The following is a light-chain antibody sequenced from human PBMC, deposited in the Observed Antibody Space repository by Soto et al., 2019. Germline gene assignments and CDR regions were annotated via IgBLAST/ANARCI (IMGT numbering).Light chain of an antibody. Sequence: EIVMTQSPATLSVSPGERATLSCRASQSVSSNLAWYQQKPGQAPRLLIYGASTRTTGFPARMSGSGSGTEFTLTISSPQSEDFAVYYCQQYNNWPPANTFGQGTKLEIK. V-gene: IGKV3-15*01. CDR3: QQYNNWPPANT. CDR2: GAS. J-gene: IGKJ2*01. CDR1: QSVSSN.